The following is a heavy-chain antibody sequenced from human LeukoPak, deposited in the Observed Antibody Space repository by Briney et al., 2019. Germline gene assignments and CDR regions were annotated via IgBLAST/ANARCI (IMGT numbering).Heavy chain of an antibody. CDR2: IRYDGSNK. J-gene: IGHJ4*02. CDR3: AKDVGRVLDIVVVPAAVPDY. Sequence: GSLRLSCAASGFTFSSYGMHWVRQAPGKGLEWVAFIRYDGSNKYYADSVKGRFTISRDNSKNTLYLQMNSLRAEDTAVYYCAKDVGRVLDIVVVPAAVPDYWGQGTLVTVSS. CDR1: GFTFSSYG. V-gene: IGHV3-30*02. D-gene: IGHD2-2*03.